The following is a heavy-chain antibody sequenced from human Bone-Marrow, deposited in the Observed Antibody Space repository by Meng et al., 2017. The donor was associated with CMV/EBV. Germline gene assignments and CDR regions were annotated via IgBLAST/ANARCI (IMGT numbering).Heavy chain of an antibody. D-gene: IGHD2-2*01. J-gene: IGHJ4*02. V-gene: IGHV3-30*04. Sequence: GESLKISCAASGFTFSGSAMHWVRQAPGKGLEWVAVISYDGSNKYYADSVKGRFTISRDNSKNTLYLQMNSLRAEDTAVYYCARDDRVVVPAAIEWCFAYWGQGHLVTCSS. CDR2: ISYDGSNK. CDR1: GFTFSGSA. CDR3: ARDDRVVVPAAIEWCFAY.